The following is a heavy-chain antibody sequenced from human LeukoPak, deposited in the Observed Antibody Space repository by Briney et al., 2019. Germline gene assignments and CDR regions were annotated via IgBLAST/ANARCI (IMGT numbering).Heavy chain of an antibody. CDR1: GGSFSDYY. V-gene: IGHV4-34*01. D-gene: IGHD5-18*01. J-gene: IGHJ4*02. Sequence: NPSETLSLTCAVYGGSFSDYYWSWIRQPPGKGLEWIGEINHSGSTNYNPSLKSRVTVSVDGSKNQFSLKLSSVTAADTAVYYCARSVDTSMVGDYWGQGTLVTVSS. CDR3: ARSVDTSMVGDY. CDR2: INHSGST.